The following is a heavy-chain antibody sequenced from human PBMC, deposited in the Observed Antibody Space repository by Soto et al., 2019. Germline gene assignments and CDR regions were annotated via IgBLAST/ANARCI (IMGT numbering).Heavy chain of an antibody. CDR2: IIPVLGIT. V-gene: IGHV1-69*01. J-gene: IGHJ1*01. D-gene: IGHD1-20*01. CDR1: GGTFSGYA. CDR3: AKDTRSITVTTSSEDFQQ. Sequence: QAQLMQSGAEVKKPGSSVKVSCKASGGTFSGYAISWVRQAPGQGLEWMGGIIPVLGITNYAQKFQGRITIAADESTGTAHMDLRSLSSEDTAVYYCAKDTRSITVTTSSEDFQQWGQGTLVTVSS.